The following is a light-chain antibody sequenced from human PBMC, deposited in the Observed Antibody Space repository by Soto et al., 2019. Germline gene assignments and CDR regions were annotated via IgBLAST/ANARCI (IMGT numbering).Light chain of an antibody. V-gene: IGKV1-12*01. CDR3: QQSNSFPRT. CDR2: AAS. Sequence: DIQMTQSPSFVSASVGDSVTITCRASQAVSTWLAWYQQKPGGAPRLLIYAASTLQSGVPSRFSGSGSGTDFTLTIRSLQPEDFVTYYCQQSNSFPRTFGGGTKVEIK. CDR1: QAVSTW. J-gene: IGKJ4*01.